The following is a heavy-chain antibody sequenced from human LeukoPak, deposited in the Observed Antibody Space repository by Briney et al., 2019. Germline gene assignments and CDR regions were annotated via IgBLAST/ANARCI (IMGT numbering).Heavy chain of an antibody. D-gene: IGHD2/OR15-2a*01. CDR3: ARGNIVFDY. V-gene: IGHV4-30-2*01. CDR2: IYHSGST. J-gene: IGHJ4*02. CDR1: GGSISSGGYS. Sequence: PSETLSLTCAVSGGSISSGGYSWSWIRQPPGKGLEWIGYIYHSGSTYYNPSLKSRVTISVDTSKNQFSLKLSSVAAADTAVYYCARGNIVFDYWGQGTLVTVSS.